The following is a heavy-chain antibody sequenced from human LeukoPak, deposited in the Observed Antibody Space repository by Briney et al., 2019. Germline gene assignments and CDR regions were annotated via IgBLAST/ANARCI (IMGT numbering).Heavy chain of an antibody. CDR2: ISAYNGNT. D-gene: IGHD3-10*01. CDR1: GYTFTSYG. CDR3: ARVTGNYYGSGSYRVYYFDY. Sequence: ASVKVSCKASGYTFTSYGISWVRQAPGQGLEWMGWISAYNGNTNYAQKLQGRVTMTTDTSTSTAYMELKSLRSDDTAVYYRARVTGNYYGSGSYRVYYFDYWGQGTLVTVSS. V-gene: IGHV1-18*01. J-gene: IGHJ4*02.